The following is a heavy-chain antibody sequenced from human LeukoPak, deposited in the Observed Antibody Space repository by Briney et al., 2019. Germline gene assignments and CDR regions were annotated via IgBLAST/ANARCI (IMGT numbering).Heavy chain of an antibody. V-gene: IGHV4-59*11. CDR1: GGPISSHY. CDR2: IYSGGDT. D-gene: IGHD1-26*01. Sequence: PSETLSLTCAVSGGPISSHYWSWIRQPPGKGLEWIGYIYSGGDTNYNPSLKSRVTISVDTSKNQFSLNLSSVTAADTAVYYCARKSRSNSYYYYMDVWGKGTTVTVSS. CDR3: ARKSRSNSYYYYMDV. J-gene: IGHJ6*03.